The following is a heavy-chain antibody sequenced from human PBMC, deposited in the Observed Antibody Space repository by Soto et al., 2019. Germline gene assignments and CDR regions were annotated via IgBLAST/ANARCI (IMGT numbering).Heavy chain of an antibody. J-gene: IGHJ6*01. Sequence: QGQLIQSGAEVRKPGASVRVSCKASGYTFSNLAITWVRQAPGQGLEWMGWISGYNGNTNYAQKFRGRVILDTDTSTNSAYMELRSLRFDDTAIYYCARDPMVRGVKSGMDVW. CDR1: GYTFSNLA. V-gene: IGHV1-18*01. CDR3: ARDPMVRGVKSGMDV. D-gene: IGHD3-10*01. CDR2: ISGYNGNT.